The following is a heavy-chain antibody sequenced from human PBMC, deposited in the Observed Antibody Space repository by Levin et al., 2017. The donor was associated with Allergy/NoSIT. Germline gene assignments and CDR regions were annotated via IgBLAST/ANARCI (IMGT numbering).Heavy chain of an antibody. Sequence: GGSLRLSCAASGFTFSDYYMSWIRQAPGKVLEWVSYISSSSSYTNYADSVKGRFTISRDNAKNSLYLQMNSLRAEDTAVYSCARDVGGYSGYFDGAIDYWGQGTLVTVSS. CDR2: ISSSSSYT. J-gene: IGHJ4*02. CDR1: GFTFSDYY. V-gene: IGHV3-11*05. CDR3: ARDVGGYSGYFDGAIDY. D-gene: IGHD5-12*01.